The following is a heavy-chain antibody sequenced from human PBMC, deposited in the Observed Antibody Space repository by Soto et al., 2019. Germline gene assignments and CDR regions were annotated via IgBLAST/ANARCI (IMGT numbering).Heavy chain of an antibody. D-gene: IGHD3-22*01. J-gene: IGHJ4*02. CDR3: ARDYPSYYDSSGWFDY. CDR1: GGSISSGGYD. Sequence: SETLSLTCTVSGGSISSGGYDWSWIRQHPGKGLEWIGYIYYSGSTYYNPSLKSRVTISVDTSKNQFSLKLSSVTAADTAVYYCARDYPSYYDSSGWFDYWGQGTLVTVSS. V-gene: IGHV4-31*03. CDR2: IYYSGST.